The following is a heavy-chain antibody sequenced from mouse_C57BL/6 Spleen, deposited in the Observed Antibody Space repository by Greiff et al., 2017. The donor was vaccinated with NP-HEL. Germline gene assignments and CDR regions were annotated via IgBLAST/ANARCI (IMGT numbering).Heavy chain of an antibody. Sequence: QVQLQQSGAELVKPGASVKLSCKASGYTFTSYWMQWVKQRPGQGLEWIGEIDPSDSYTNYNQKFKGKATLTVDTSSSTAHMQLSSLTSEDSDVYYLSRSGTFDYWGQGTTLTVSS. D-gene: IGHD3-1*01. CDR3: SRSGTFDY. V-gene: IGHV1-50*01. CDR1: GYTFTSYW. CDR2: IDPSDSYT. J-gene: IGHJ2*01.